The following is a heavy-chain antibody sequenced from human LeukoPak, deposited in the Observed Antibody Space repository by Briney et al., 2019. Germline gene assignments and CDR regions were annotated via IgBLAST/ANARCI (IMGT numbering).Heavy chain of an antibody. CDR1: GGSFSGYY. D-gene: IGHD6-13*01. V-gene: IGHV4-34*01. CDR2: IYNSGST. Sequence: PSETLSLTCAVYGGSFSGYYWSWIRQPPGKGLEWIGNIYNSGSTYYNPSLKSRVTISVDTSKNQFSLKLSSVTAADTAVYYCARQAYSSNLGWFDPWGQGTLVTVSS. CDR3: ARQAYSSNLGWFDP. J-gene: IGHJ5*02.